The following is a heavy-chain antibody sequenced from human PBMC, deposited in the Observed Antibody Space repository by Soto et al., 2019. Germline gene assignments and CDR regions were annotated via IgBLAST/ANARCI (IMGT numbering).Heavy chain of an antibody. D-gene: IGHD3-10*01. CDR3: ARRHYYGSGSYYQHYGMDV. V-gene: IGHV5-10-1*01. CDR1: GYSFTSYW. Sequence: GESLKISCKGSGYSFTSYWISWVRQMPGKGLEWMGRIDPSDSYTNYSPSFQGHVTISADKSISTAYLQWSSLKASDTAMYYCARRHYYGSGSYYQHYGMDVWGQGTRVTVSS. J-gene: IGHJ6*02. CDR2: IDPSDSYT.